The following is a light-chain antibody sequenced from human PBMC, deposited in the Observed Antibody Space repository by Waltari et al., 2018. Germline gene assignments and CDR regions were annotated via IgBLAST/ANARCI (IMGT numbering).Light chain of an antibody. V-gene: IGKV2-30*02. CDR1: RSLVHSAGNTY. CDR3: MQSIHWPWT. Sequence: DVVLTQSPLSLPVTLGQPASISCRSSRSLVHSAGNTYLNWFHQRPGQPPRRLIYKVSNRDPGVPDRFSASGSGTDFTLKISRVEAEDIGVFYCMQSIHWPWTFGQGTKVEIK. CDR2: KVS. J-gene: IGKJ1*01.